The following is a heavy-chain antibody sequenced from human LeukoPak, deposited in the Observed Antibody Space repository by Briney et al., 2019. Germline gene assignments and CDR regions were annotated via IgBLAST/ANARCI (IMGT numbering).Heavy chain of an antibody. CDR3: ARPYDTRGYFPDY. J-gene: IGHJ4*02. Sequence: GGSLRLSCADSGFTFSSYAMNWVRQAPGKGLEWVSSISRGSDHIFYADSMKGRFTISRDNAKNSLYLQMNSLGAEDTAVYYCARPYDTRGYFPDYWGQGTLVTVSS. CDR2: ISRGSDHI. V-gene: IGHV3-21*01. CDR1: GFTFSSYA. D-gene: IGHD3-22*01.